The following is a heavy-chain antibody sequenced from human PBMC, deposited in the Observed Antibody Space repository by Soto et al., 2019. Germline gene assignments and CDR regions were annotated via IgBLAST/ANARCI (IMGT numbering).Heavy chain of an antibody. D-gene: IGHD3-10*01. CDR2: IWYDGSNK. Sequence: GGSLSLSCAASGFTFSSYGMHWVRQAPGKGLEWVAVIWYDGSNKYYADSVKGRFTISRDNSKNTLYLQMNSLRAEDTAVYYCARDVSYYGSGSYYLKYYFDYWGQGTRVTVS. CDR3: ARDVSYYGSGSYYLKYYFDY. CDR1: GFTFSSYG. V-gene: IGHV3-33*01. J-gene: IGHJ4*02.